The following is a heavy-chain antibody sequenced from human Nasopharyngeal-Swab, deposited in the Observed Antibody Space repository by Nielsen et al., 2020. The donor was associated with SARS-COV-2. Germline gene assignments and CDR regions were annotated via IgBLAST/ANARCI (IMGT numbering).Heavy chain of an antibody. Sequence: SETLSLTCTVSGDSIAYTTFYWGCLRQPPGTGLVWLGNIYYNGNTYQNPSLKSRLTISVDKSKNQFSLQLSTVTAADTAVYYCVRSSSWYYFDYWAQGTQVTVSS. V-gene: IGHV4-39*01. CDR1: GDSIAYTTFY. J-gene: IGHJ4*02. CDR2: IYYNGNT. D-gene: IGHD6-13*01. CDR3: VRSSSWYYFDY.